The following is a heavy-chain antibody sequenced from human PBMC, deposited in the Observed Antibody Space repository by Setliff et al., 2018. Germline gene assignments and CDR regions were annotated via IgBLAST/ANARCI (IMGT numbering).Heavy chain of an antibody. CDR2: IYHSGST. D-gene: IGHD3-10*01. Sequence: SETLSLTCAVSGYSISSGYYWGWIRQPPGKGLEWIGSIYHSGSTYYNPSLKSRVTISIDKPNKQFSLELRSLTAADTALYYRARGGGYGSGGSFHNAPFDYWGQGMLVTVSS. CDR1: GYSISSGYY. V-gene: IGHV4-38-2*01. CDR3: ARGGGYGSGGSFHNAPFDY. J-gene: IGHJ4*02.